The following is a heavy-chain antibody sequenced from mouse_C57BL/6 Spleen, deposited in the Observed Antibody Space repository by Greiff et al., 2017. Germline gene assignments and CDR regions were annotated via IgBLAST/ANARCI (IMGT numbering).Heavy chain of an antibody. D-gene: IGHD2-4*01. Sequence: QVQLQQSGPELVKPGASVKISCKASGYAFSSSWMNWVQQRPGKGLEWIGRIYPGDGDTNYNGKFKGKATLTADKSSSTAYMQLSILASEDSAVYFCARASIYYDYDVGFDYWGQGTTLTVSS. J-gene: IGHJ2*01. CDR2: IYPGDGDT. CDR3: ARASIYYDYDVGFDY. V-gene: IGHV1-82*01. CDR1: GYAFSSSW.